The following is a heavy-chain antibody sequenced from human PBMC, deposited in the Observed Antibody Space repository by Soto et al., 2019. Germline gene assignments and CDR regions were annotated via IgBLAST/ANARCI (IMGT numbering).Heavy chain of an antibody. Sequence: SETLSLTCTVSGGSISSSSYYWGWIRQPPGKGLEWIGSIYYSGSTYYNPSLKSRVTISVDTSKNQFSLKLSSVTAADTAVYYCVLTYYYDSSGYYYAWENYYFDYWGQGTLVTVSS. CDR1: GGSISSSSYY. CDR2: IYYSGST. V-gene: IGHV4-39*01. D-gene: IGHD3-22*01. J-gene: IGHJ4*02. CDR3: VLTYYYDSSGYYYAWENYYFDY.